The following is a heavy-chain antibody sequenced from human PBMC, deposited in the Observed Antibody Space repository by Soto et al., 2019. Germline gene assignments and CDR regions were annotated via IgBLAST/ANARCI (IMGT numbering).Heavy chain of an antibody. CDR2: FHYSENT. J-gene: IGHJ6*02. Sequence: PSESLSLTCTVSGGSISSGPYSWGWIRQPPGEGLEWIGTFHYSENTNYKPSLESRVAISVDTSKNQISLKVTSVTAADTAIYNCARLGGYCSSTSCYGYYGMDVWGQGTTVTVSS. V-gene: IGHV4-39*01. CDR1: GGSISSGPYS. CDR3: ARLGGYCSSTSCYGYYGMDV. D-gene: IGHD2-2*01.